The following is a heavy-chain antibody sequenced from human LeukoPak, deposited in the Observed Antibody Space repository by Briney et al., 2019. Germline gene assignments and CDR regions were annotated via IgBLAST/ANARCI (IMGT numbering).Heavy chain of an antibody. CDR3: ARGGGGDSSGYYYVGMYNWFDP. Sequence: ASVKVSCKASGYTFTSYGISWVRQAPGQGLEWMGWISAYNGNTNYAQKLQGRVTMTTDTSTSTAYTELRSLRSDDTAVYYCARGGGGDSSGYYYVGMYNWFDPWGQGTLVTVSS. D-gene: IGHD3-22*01. CDR1: GYTFTSYG. J-gene: IGHJ5*02. V-gene: IGHV1-18*01. CDR2: ISAYNGNT.